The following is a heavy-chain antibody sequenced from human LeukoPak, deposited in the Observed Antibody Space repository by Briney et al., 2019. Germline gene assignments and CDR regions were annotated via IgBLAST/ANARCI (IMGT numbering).Heavy chain of an antibody. D-gene: IGHD4-11*01. V-gene: IGHV4-59*01. Sequence: SETLSLTCTVSGGSISSYYWSWIRQPPGKGLEWIGYIYYSGSTNYNPSLKSRVTISVDTSKNQFSLKLSSVTAADTAVYYCARSEINDYSKYWGQGILVIVSS. CDR1: GGSISSYY. CDR3: ARSEINDYSKY. J-gene: IGHJ4*02. CDR2: IYYSGST.